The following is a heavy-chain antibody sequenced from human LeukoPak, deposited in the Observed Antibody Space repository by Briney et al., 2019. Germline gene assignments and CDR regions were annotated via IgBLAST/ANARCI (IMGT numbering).Heavy chain of an antibody. Sequence: SETLSLTCTVSGDSISSGDYYWSWIRQPAGKGLEWIGRISSSGSTNYNPSLKSRVTISVDTSKNQFSLKLSSVTAADTAVYYCARRNSSGWYYMDVWGKGTTVTISS. V-gene: IGHV4-61*02. CDR2: ISSSGST. D-gene: IGHD6-19*01. CDR1: GDSISSGDYY. CDR3: ARRNSSGWYYMDV. J-gene: IGHJ6*03.